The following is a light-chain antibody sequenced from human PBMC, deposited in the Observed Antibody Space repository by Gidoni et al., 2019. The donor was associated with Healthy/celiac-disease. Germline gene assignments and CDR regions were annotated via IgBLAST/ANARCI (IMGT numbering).Light chain of an antibody. V-gene: IGKV4-1*01. CDR1: QSVLYSSNHKNY. CDR3: QQYYSTPRT. Sequence: DIVMTQSPDSLAVPLGERATINCKSSQSVLYSSNHKNYLAWYQQKPGQPPKLLIYWASTRESGGPDRFSGSGYGTDFTLTISSLQAEDVAVYYCQQYYSTPRTFGQGTKVEIK. J-gene: IGKJ1*01. CDR2: WAS.